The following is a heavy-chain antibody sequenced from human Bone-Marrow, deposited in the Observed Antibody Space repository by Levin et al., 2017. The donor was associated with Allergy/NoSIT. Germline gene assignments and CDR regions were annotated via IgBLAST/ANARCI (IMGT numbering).Heavy chain of an antibody. CDR3: ASPIFVGRPDS. Sequence: GASVKVSCKTSGYTFTGSYIHWVRQAPGQGLEWMGWMNPKSGGTKYAEKFQGRVTMTRDTSISTAYMELSRLRSDDTAVYYCASPIFVGRPDSWGQGTLVTVFS. D-gene: IGHD2-15*01. J-gene: IGHJ5*02. CDR2: MNPKSGGT. V-gene: IGHV1-2*02. CDR1: GYTFTGSY.